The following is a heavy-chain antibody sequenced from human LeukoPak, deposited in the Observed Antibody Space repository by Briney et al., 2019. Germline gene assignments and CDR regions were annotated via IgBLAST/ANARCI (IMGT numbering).Heavy chain of an antibody. CDR3: ARVGATFAFDI. J-gene: IGHJ3*02. CDR2: IYYSGST. Sequence: TETLSLTCTVSGGSISSYYWSWIRQPPGKGLEWIGYIYYSGSTNYNPSLKSRVTISVDTSKNQFSLKLSSVTAADTAVYYCARVGATFAFDIWGQGTMVTVSS. D-gene: IGHD1-26*01. V-gene: IGHV4-59*01. CDR1: GGSISSYY.